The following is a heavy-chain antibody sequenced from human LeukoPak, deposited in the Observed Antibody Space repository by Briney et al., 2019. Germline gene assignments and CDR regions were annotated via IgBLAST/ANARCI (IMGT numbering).Heavy chain of an antibody. CDR1: GFTFSSYA. D-gene: IGHD3-22*01. V-gene: IGHV3-23*01. J-gene: IGHJ4*02. Sequence: GGSLRLSCAASGFTFSSYAMTWVRQAPGKGLEWVSGISDSGGGTYYADSVKGRFTISRDNAKNSLSLQMNSLRAEDTAVYYCARVMGDYFDSSGYYFGGLDYWGQGTLVTVSS. CDR2: ISDSGGGT. CDR3: ARVMGDYFDSSGYYFGGLDY.